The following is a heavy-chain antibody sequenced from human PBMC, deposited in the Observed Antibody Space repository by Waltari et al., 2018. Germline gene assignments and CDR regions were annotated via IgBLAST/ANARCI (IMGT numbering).Heavy chain of an antibody. V-gene: IGHV4-39*07. J-gene: IGHJ4*02. CDR3: ARDPEGIFGVVPFFDY. CDR1: GGSISSSSYY. D-gene: IGHD3-3*01. CDR2: IYYSGST. Sequence: QLQLQESGPGLVKPSETLSLTCTVSGGSISSSSYYWGWIRQPPGKGLEWIGSIYYSGSTYYNPSLKSRVTISVDTSKNQFSLKLSSVTAADTAVYYCARDPEGIFGVVPFFDYWGQGTMVTVSS.